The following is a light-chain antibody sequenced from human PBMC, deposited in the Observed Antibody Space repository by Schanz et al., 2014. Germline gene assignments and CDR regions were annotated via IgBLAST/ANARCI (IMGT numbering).Light chain of an antibody. CDR2: DVT. J-gene: IGLJ2*01. CDR3: SSYAGSNNWRV. CDR1: SSDVGGYNY. Sequence: QSALTQPPSASGSPGQSVTISCTGTSSDVGGYNYVSWYQQHPGKAPKLIISDVTRRPSGVPDRFSGSKSDNTASLTVSGLQAEDEADYYCSSYAGSNNWRVFGGGTKLPVL. V-gene: IGLV2-8*01.